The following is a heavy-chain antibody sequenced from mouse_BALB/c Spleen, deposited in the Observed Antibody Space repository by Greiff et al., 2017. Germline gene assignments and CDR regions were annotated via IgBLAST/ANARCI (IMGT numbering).Heavy chain of an antibody. CDR1: GYTFTDYA. Sequence: QVQLQQSGAELVRPGVSVKISCKGSGYTFTDYAMHWMKQSHAKSLEWIGVISTYYGDASYNQKFKGKATMTVDKSSSTAYMELARLTSEDSAIYYCARAQTGYYAMDYWGQGTSVTVSS. CDR3: ARAQTGYYAMDY. CDR2: ISTYYGDA. V-gene: IGHV1S137*01. J-gene: IGHJ4*01. D-gene: IGHD4-1*01.